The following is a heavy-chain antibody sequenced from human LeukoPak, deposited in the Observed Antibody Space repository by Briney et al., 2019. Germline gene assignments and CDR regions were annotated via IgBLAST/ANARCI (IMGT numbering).Heavy chain of an antibody. Sequence: AAAVKVSCKASGYTFNNHYMYWVRQAPGQGLEWMGVINPSGSSTSYAQKFQGRVTMTRDTSTRTVYMEVNSLRSEDTAVYYCARGRSSSGWYSYMFDYWGQGTLVTVSS. J-gene: IGHJ4*02. V-gene: IGHV1-46*02. CDR2: INPSGSST. CDR1: GYTFNNHY. D-gene: IGHD6-19*01. CDR3: ARGRSSSGWYSYMFDY.